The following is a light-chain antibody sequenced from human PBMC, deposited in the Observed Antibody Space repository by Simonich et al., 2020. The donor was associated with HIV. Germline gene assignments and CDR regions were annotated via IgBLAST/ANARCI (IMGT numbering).Light chain of an antibody. J-gene: IGKJ1*01. V-gene: IGKV4-1*01. CDR2: WSS. CDR3: QQYYSTPGT. CDR1: QSVFYSSNNKDY. Sequence: DIVMTQSPDSLAVSLGERATINCKSSQSVFYSSNNKDYLAWYQKKAGQPPKLLIYWSSTRESGVPDRFSGSGSETDFTLTISSLQAEDVAVYYCQQYYSTPGTFGQGTKVEIK.